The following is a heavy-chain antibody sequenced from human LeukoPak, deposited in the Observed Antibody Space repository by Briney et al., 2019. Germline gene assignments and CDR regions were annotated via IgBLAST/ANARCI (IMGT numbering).Heavy chain of an antibody. CDR2: IRYDGRNK. V-gene: IGHV3-30*02. CDR1: GFTFSSYS. J-gene: IGHJ4*02. D-gene: IGHD2-2*01. Sequence: GGSLRLSCAASGFTFSSYSMNWVRQAPGKGLEWVAFIRYDGRNKYYADSVKGRFTISRDNSKNTVYLQMNSLRAEDTAVYYCAAPGVPAATYYFDYWGQGTLVTVSS. CDR3: AAPGVPAATYYFDY.